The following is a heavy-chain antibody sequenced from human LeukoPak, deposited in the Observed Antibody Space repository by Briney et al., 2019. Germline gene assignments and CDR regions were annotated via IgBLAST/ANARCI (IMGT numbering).Heavy chain of an antibody. D-gene: IGHD5-18*01. J-gene: IGHJ4*02. CDR2: IFYAGST. Sequence: SETLSLTCTVSGGSIRSYYGSWIRQPPGEGLEWIGYIFYAGSTTYNPSLKSRVTISIDTSKNQFSLKLNSVTAADPAVYYCASGERGYSYGPLDYWGQGILVTVSS. CDR1: GGSIRSYY. CDR3: ASGERGYSYGPLDY. V-gene: IGHV4-59*08.